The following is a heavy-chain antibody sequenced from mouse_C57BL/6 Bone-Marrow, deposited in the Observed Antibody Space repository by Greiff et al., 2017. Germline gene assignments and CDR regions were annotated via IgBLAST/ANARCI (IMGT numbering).Heavy chain of an antibody. Sequence: VQLQQSGAELVKPGASVKMSCKASGYTFTSYWIAWVKQRPGQGLEWIGDIYPGSGSTNYNEKFKSKATLTVDTSSSTAYMQLSSLTSEDSAVYYCARLGRLRGWYFDVWGTGTTVTVSS. D-gene: IGHD3-2*02. CDR2: IYPGSGST. CDR3: ARLGRLRGWYFDV. CDR1: GYTFTSYW. J-gene: IGHJ1*03. V-gene: IGHV1-55*01.